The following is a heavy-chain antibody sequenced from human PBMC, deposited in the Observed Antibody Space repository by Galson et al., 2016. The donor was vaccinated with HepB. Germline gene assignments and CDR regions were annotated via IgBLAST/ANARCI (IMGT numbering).Heavy chain of an antibody. D-gene: IGHD6-13*01. V-gene: IGHV3-66*01. CDR2: TYSRGSA. CDR1: GFTVSRDY. Sequence: SLRLSCAGSGFTVSRDYMSWVRQAPGKGLEWVSVTYSRGSAYYADSVKGRFTISRDNSKNTLYLQMNSRKAEDTAVYYCARDWGSSWCLHWGQGTLVTVSS. J-gene: IGHJ4*02. CDR3: ARDWGSSWCLH.